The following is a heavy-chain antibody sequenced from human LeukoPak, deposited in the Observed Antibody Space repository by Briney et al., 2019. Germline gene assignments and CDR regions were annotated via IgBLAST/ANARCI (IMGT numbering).Heavy chain of an antibody. V-gene: IGHV1-2*06. J-gene: IGHJ5*02. CDR3: ARDPSYNDYGGNNWFDP. D-gene: IGHD4-23*01. CDR2: INPNSGGT. Sequence: ASVKVSCKASGYTFTGYYMHWVRQAPGQGLEWMGRINPNSGGTNYAQKFQGRVTMTRDTSISTAYMELSRLRSDDTAVYYRARDPSYNDYGGNNWFDPWGQGTLVTVSS. CDR1: GYTFTGYY.